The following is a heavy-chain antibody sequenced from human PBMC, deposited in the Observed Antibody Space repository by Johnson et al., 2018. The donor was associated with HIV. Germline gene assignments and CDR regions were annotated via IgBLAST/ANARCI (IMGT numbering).Heavy chain of an antibody. CDR2: ISYDGSHI. V-gene: IGHV3-30*04. Sequence: QVQLVESGGGVVQPGRSLKVSCSASRFTFSMHSMHWVRQAPGKGLEWVALISYDGSHIFYADSVTGRFTISKDDSKNTVYLQMNSLRAEDTAVYYCARKGPTSGRADAFDLWGQGTMVTVSS. CDR3: ARKGPTSGRADAFDL. J-gene: IGHJ3*01. CDR1: RFTFSMHS.